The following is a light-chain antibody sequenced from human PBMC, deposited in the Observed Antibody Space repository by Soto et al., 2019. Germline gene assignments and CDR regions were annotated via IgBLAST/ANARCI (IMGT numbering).Light chain of an antibody. CDR2: EVS. CDR1: SSDVGGYDY. Sequence: QSALTQPASVSGSPGQSITISCTGTSSDVGGYDYVCWYQHHPGKAHKLTIYEVSHRPSGVSNRFSGSKSGNTASLTISGLQAEDEAEYYCSSYTSSSTDVFGTGTKLTVL. J-gene: IGLJ1*01. CDR3: SSYTSSSTDV. V-gene: IGLV2-14*01.